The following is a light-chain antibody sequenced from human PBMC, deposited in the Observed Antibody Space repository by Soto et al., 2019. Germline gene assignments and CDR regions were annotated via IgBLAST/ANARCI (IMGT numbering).Light chain of an antibody. V-gene: IGKV3-20*01. CDR2: GAS. Sequence: EIVLTQSPGTLSLSPGERATLSCRASQSVSSSYLAWYQQKPGQAPRLLIYGASSRATGIPARFSGSGPGTEFTLTIGSLQSEDSAVYYCQQYQNLWTFGQGTKVDIK. J-gene: IGKJ1*01. CDR1: QSVSSSY. CDR3: QQYQNLWT.